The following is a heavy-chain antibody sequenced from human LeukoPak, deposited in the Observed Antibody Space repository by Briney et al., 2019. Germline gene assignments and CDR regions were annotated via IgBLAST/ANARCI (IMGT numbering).Heavy chain of an antibody. D-gene: IGHD2-15*01. V-gene: IGHV1-3*01. CDR3: ARDQGGYCSGGSCYSSRVLFDY. Sequence: ASVKVSCKASGYTFTSYAMHWVRQAPGQRLEWMGWINAGNGNTKYSQKFQGRVTITRDTSASTAHMELSSLRSEDTAVYYCARDQGGYCSGGSCYSSRVLFDYWGQGTLVTVSS. J-gene: IGHJ4*02. CDR2: INAGNGNT. CDR1: GYTFTSYA.